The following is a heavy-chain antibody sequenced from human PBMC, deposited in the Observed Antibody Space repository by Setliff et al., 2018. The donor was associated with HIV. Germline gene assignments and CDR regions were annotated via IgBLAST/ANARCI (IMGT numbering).Heavy chain of an antibody. CDR3: ARSGGYCSGISCYSLWFDP. D-gene: IGHD2-15*01. CDR2: ISGSCGNT. J-gene: IGHJ5*02. Sequence: PGGSLRLSCAASGFTFKNAWMSWVRQAPGQGLAWVSTISGSCGNTYYADSVKGRFTISRDNSNNMLFLQMNSLRTEDTAVYYCARSGGYCSGISCYSLWFDPWGHGTLVTVSS. V-gene: IGHV3-23*01. CDR1: GFTFKNAW.